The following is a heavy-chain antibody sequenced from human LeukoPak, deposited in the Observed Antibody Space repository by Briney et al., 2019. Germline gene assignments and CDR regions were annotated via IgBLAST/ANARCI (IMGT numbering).Heavy chain of an antibody. Sequence: GGSLRLSCAASGFTFRTYTMHWVRQAPGKGLEWVAVISHDETHKYYSDSVKGRFTISRDNSKSALYLQMNSLRAEDTAVYYCASSGYDSYFDYWGQGTLVTVSS. V-gene: IGHV3-30-3*01. CDR1: GFTFRTYT. CDR3: ASSGYDSYFDY. D-gene: IGHD5-12*01. CDR2: ISHDETHK. J-gene: IGHJ4*02.